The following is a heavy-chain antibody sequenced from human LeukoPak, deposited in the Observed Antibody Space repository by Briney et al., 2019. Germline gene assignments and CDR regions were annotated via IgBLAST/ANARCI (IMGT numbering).Heavy chain of an antibody. CDR2: ISNSGGAM. CDR1: GFSFSDYY. Sequence: GGSLRLSCAATGFSFSDYYMNWFRQVPGKGLEWISYISNSGGAMFYADSVKGRFTVSRDNARNSLYLQMTSLRVEDTAVYHCAPGGDGTSGQWGQGTLVTVSS. J-gene: IGHJ4*02. CDR3: APGGDGTSGQ. D-gene: IGHD3-10*01. V-gene: IGHV3-11*01.